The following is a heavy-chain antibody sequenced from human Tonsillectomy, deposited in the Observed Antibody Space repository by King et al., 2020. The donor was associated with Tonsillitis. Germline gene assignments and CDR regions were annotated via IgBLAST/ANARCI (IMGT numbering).Heavy chain of an antibody. CDR2: IYYSGST. V-gene: IGHV4-59*01. CDR3: ARSPRIYDSPFDY. J-gene: IGHJ4*02. D-gene: IGHD5/OR15-5a*01. Sequence: VQLQESGPGLVKPSETLSLTCTVSGGSISSYYWSCIRQPPGKGLEWIGYIYYSGSTNYNPSLKSRVTISLDTSKNQFSLKLSSVTAAETAVYYCARSPRIYDSPFDYWGQGTLVTVSS. CDR1: GGSISSYY.